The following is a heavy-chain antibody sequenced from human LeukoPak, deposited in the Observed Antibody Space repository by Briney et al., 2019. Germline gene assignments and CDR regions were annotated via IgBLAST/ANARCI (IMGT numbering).Heavy chain of an antibody. CDR2: IYSGGST. CDR3: AKRDYYYDSSGYSASDAFDI. D-gene: IGHD3-22*01. CDR1: GFTVSSNY. Sequence: GGSLRLSCAASGFTVSSNYMSWVRQAPEKGLEWVSVIYSGGSTYYADSVKGRFTISRDNSKNTLYLQMNSLRAEDTAVYYCAKRDYYYDSSGYSASDAFDIWGQGTMVTVSS. V-gene: IGHV3-53*05. J-gene: IGHJ3*02.